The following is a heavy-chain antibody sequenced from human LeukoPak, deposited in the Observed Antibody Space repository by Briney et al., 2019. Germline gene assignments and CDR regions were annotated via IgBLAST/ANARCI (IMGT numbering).Heavy chain of an antibody. V-gene: IGHV3-30*04. Sequence: GGSLRLSCAASGFTFSSYVMHWVRQAPGKGLEWVAIISYDGSNEYYADSVKGRFTVSRDNAKNSMYLQMNSLRVDDTAVYYCARPGLYCSGGTCYPFESWGQGTLVTVSS. D-gene: IGHD2-15*01. CDR3: ARPGLYCSGGTCYPFES. CDR1: GFTFSSYV. CDR2: ISYDGSNE. J-gene: IGHJ4*02.